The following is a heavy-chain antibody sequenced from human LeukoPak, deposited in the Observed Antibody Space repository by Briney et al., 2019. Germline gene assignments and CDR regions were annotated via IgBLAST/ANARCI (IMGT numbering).Heavy chain of an antibody. D-gene: IGHD4-17*01. CDR1: GFTFSTYA. V-gene: IGHV3-23*01. Sequence: PGGSLRLSCAASGFTFSTYAMSWVRQAPGKGLEWVSGISGSGASTNYADSVKDRFTISRDNSKNTVYLQMNSLRAEDTAVYYCTKALYGGNSDWGQGTQVTVS. J-gene: IGHJ4*02. CDR3: TKALYGGNSD. CDR2: ISGSGAST.